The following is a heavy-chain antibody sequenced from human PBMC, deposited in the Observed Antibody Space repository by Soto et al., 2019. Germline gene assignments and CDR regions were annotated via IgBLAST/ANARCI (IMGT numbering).Heavy chain of an antibody. CDR1: GFTFSSYA. CDR2: ISYDGSNK. V-gene: IGHV3-30-3*01. D-gene: IGHD6-19*01. CDR3: VRGGWDV. Sequence: QVQLVESGGGVVQPGRSLRLSCAASGFTFSSYAMHWVRQAPGKGLEWVAVISYDGSNKYYADSVKGRFTISRDISKNTLYLQMNTLSTEDTAVYYCVRGGWDVWGQGTTVTVSS. J-gene: IGHJ6*02.